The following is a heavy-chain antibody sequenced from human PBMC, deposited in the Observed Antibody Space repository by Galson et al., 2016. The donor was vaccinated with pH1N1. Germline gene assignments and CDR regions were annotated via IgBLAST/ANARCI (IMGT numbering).Heavy chain of an antibody. Sequence: SVKVSCKASGGTFSSSGINWVRQAPGQGLEWMGGIIPIFGTSKYAQKFQGRVTITADGSTTTAYMELSRLISEDTAVYYCAREDYYDTDLSDWYFDLWGRGTLVTVSS. CDR2: IIPIFGTS. J-gene: IGHJ2*01. CDR1: GGTFSSSG. CDR3: AREDYYDTDLSDWYFDL. V-gene: IGHV1-69*13. D-gene: IGHD3-22*01.